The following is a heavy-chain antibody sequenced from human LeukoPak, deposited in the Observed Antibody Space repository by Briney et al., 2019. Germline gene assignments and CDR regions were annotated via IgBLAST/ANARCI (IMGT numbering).Heavy chain of an antibody. J-gene: IGHJ4*02. CDR2: ISYDGSNK. V-gene: IGHV3-30-3*01. D-gene: IGHD6-13*01. CDR1: GFTFSSYA. CDR3: AKDSPPYSSSWYFDY. Sequence: GGSLRLSCAASGFTFSSYAMHWVRQAPGKGLEWVAVISYDGSNKYYADSVKGRFTISRDNSKNTLYLQMNSLRAEDTAVYYCAKDSPPYSSSWYFDYWGQGTLVTVSS.